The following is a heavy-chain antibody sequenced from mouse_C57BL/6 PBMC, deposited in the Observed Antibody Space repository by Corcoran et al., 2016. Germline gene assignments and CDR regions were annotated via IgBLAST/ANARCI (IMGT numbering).Heavy chain of an antibody. CDR2: INPNNGGT. J-gene: IGHJ3*01. Sequence: EVQLQQSGPVLVKPGASVKIPCKASGYTFTDYNMDWVKQSHGKSLEWIGDINPNNGGTIYNQKFKGKATLTVDKSSSTAYMELRSLTSEDTAVYYCARHGSSLAWFAYWGQGTLVTVSA. CDR1: GYTFTDYN. CDR3: ARHGSSLAWFAY. V-gene: IGHV1-18*01. D-gene: IGHD1-1*01.